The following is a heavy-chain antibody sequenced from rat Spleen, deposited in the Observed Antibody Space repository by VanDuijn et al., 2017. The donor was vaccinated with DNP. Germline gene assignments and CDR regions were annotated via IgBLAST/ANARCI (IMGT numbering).Heavy chain of an antibody. CDR2: ISNTGDNT. D-gene: IGHD1-6*01. V-gene: IGHV5-31*01. Sequence: EVQLVESGGGAVQPGRSLKLSCVASGFIFNNYWMTWIRQAPGKGLEWVASISNTGDNTYYSDSVKGRFSFSRDNAQSTLYLQMNSRRSEDTATYYCAKGMYSTGWGAYWGQGTLVTVSS. CDR1: GFIFNNYW. J-gene: IGHJ3*01. CDR3: AKGMYSTGWGAY.